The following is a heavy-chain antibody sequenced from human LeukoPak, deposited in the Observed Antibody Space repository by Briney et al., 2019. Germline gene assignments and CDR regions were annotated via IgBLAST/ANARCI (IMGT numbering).Heavy chain of an antibody. CDR3: ARDFSGFFGVVIRLDY. D-gene: IGHD3-3*01. CDR1: GYTFTSYG. Sequence: ASVKVSCKASGYTFTSYGISWVRQAPGQGLEWMGWISAYNGNTNYAQKLQGRVTMTTDTSTSTAYMELRSLRSDDTAVYYCARDFSGFFGVVIRLDYWGQGTLVTVSS. CDR2: ISAYNGNT. V-gene: IGHV1-18*01. J-gene: IGHJ4*02.